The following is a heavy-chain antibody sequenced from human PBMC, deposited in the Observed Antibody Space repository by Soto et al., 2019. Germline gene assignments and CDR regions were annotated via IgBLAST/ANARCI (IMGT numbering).Heavy chain of an antibody. CDR2: IYYSGST. D-gene: IGHD6-19*01. Sequence: PSETLSLTCTVSGGSISSSSYYWGWIRQPPGKGLEWIGSIYYSGSTYYNPSLKSRVTISVDTSKNQFSLKLSSVTAADTAVYYCASYSSGWYETFDYWGQGTLVTVSS. J-gene: IGHJ4*02. CDR1: GGSISSSSYY. V-gene: IGHV4-39*01. CDR3: ASYSSGWYETFDY.